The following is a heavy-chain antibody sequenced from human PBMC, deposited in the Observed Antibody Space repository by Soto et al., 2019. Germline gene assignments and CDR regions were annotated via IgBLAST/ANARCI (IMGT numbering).Heavy chain of an antibody. Sequence: PGGSLRLSCAASGFTLSSYAMHWVRQAPGKGLEWVAVISYDGNNKYYADSVKGRFTISRDNSKNTLYLQMNSLRAEDTAVYYCVREAYSYGPPVFDYWGQGTLVTVSS. CDR3: VREAYSYGPPVFDY. CDR2: ISYDGNNK. V-gene: IGHV3-30-3*01. D-gene: IGHD5-18*01. J-gene: IGHJ4*02. CDR1: GFTLSSYA.